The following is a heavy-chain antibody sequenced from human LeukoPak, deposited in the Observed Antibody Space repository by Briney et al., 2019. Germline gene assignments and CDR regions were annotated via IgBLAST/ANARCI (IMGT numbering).Heavy chain of an antibody. CDR1: GYTLTSYD. D-gene: IGHD6-19*01. V-gene: IGHV1-8*01. Sequence: GASVKVTCKASGYTLTSYDINWVRQATGQGLEWMGWMNPNSGNTGYAQKFQGRVTMTRNTSISTAYMELSSLRSEDTAVYYCATYSSGWYDGVFWGQGTLVTVSS. CDR3: ATYSSGWYDGVF. J-gene: IGHJ4*02. CDR2: MNPNSGNT.